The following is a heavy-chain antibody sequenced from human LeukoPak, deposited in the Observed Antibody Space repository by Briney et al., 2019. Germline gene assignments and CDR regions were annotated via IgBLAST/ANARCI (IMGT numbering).Heavy chain of an antibody. V-gene: IGHV4-61*05. J-gene: IGHJ5*02. D-gene: IGHD2-2*01. CDR2: IYSSGNT. CDR3: ARSPSTVNWFDP. CDR1: GGSISSSSYY. Sequence: SETLSLTCTVSGGSISSSSYYWGWIRQPPGKGLEWIGYIYSSGNTNYNPSLKSRVTISVDTSENQFSLKLSSVTAADTAVYYCARSPSTVNWFDPWGQGTLVTVSS.